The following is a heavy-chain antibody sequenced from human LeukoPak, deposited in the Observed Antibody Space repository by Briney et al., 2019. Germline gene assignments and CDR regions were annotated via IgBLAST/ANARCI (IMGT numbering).Heavy chain of an antibody. J-gene: IGHJ4*02. D-gene: IGHD3-16*02. CDR3: ARQIRYDYVWGSYRIDYFDH. V-gene: IGHV4-39*01. CDR1: GGSISSNTHY. CDR2: INYGGTT. Sequence: SETLSLTCTVSGGSISSNTHYWGWIRQPPGTGLEWIGSINYGGTTHYNPSLRSRVTISIDASKNQFSLKLRSVTAADTAVYHCARQIRYDYVWGSYRIDYFDHWGQGTLVTVAS.